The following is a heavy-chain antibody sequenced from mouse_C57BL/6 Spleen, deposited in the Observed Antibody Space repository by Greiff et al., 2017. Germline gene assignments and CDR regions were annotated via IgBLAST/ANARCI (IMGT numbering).Heavy chain of an antibody. V-gene: IGHV1-15*01. J-gene: IGHJ4*01. Sequence: VQLQQSGAELVRPGASVTLSCKASGYTFTDYEMHWVKQTPVHGLEWIGAIDPETGGTAYNQKFKGKAILTADKSSSTAYMELRSLTSEDSAVYYWTRGGPRAMDYWGQGTSVTVSS. CDR2: IDPETGGT. CDR3: TRGGPRAMDY. CDR1: GYTFTDYE.